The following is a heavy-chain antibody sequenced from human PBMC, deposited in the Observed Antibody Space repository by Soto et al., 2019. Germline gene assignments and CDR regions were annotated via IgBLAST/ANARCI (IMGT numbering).Heavy chain of an antibody. CDR3: VRDYVYDTSRNDAFDI. CDR1: GGSISSGDYY. J-gene: IGHJ3*02. CDR2: IHSCGST. V-gene: IGHV4-31*03. Sequence: QVQLQESGPGLVKPSQTLSLTCTVSGGSISSGDYYWSWIRHHPGRGVEWIGYIHSCGSTYYNPSLRSRVTISADTSKNQFSLRLSSVTAADTAVYYCVRDYVYDTSRNDAFDIWGQGTMVTVSS. D-gene: IGHD3-22*01.